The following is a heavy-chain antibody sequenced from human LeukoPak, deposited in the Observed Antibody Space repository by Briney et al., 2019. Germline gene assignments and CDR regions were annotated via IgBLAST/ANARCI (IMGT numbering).Heavy chain of an antibody. CDR3: AREWGPGSSWYFDF. CDR2: INSRDGGT. V-gene: IGHV1-46*01. CDR1: GYTFTSYY. J-gene: IGHJ4*02. Sequence: ASVKVSCKASGYTFTSYYMHWVRQAPGQGLEWMGAINSRDGGTTLPQKFQGRVTLTRDTSTSTLYMELSSLRSEDTAIYYCAREWGPGSSWYFDFWGQGTLVTVSS. D-gene: IGHD3-10*01.